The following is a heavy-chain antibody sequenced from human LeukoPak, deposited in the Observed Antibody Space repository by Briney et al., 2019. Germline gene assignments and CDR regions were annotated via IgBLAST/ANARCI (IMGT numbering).Heavy chain of an antibody. Sequence: SQTLSLTCAISGDSVSSNSVAWNWIRQSPSRGLEWLGRTSYRSKWYYDYAVSVKSRITVNPDTSKNQFSLHVNSVTPEDTAVYYCAREVKDAFDIWGQGTVVTVSS. D-gene: IGHD4-11*01. CDR2: TSYRSKWYY. V-gene: IGHV6-1*01. CDR1: GDSVSSNSVA. CDR3: AREVKDAFDI. J-gene: IGHJ3*02.